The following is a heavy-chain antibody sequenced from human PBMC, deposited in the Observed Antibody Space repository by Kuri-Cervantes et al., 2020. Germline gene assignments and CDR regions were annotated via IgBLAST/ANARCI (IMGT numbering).Heavy chain of an antibody. CDR1: DYTFTSYG. V-gene: IGHV1-18*01. Sequence: ASVKVSCKASDYTFTSYGISWVRQAPGQGLEWMGWISAYNGNTNYAQKLQGRVTMTTDTSTSTAYMELRSLRSDDTAVYYCARYYDSSGYYPFDYWGQGTLVTVSS. J-gene: IGHJ4*02. D-gene: IGHD3-22*01. CDR2: ISAYNGNT. CDR3: ARYYDSSGYYPFDY.